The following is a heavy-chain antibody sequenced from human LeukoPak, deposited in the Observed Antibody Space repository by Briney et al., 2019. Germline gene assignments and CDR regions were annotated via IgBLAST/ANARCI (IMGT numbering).Heavy chain of an antibody. J-gene: IGHJ5*02. V-gene: IGHV3-20*04. CDR2: IDWNGGTT. Sequence: LPGGSLRLSCAGSGFTFDDYAMSWVRQAPGKGLEWVSGIDWNGGTTAYADSVKGRFSVSRDNRKKALYLQMNNLRAEDTALYYCHLGPTTSNWFDPWGQGTLVTVSS. D-gene: IGHD1-7*01. CDR1: GFTFDDYA. CDR3: HLGPTTSNWFDP.